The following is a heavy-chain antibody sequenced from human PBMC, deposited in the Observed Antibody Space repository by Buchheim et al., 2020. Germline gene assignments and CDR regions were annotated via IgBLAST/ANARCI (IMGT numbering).Heavy chain of an antibody. J-gene: IGHJ4*02. CDR3: ARGAGCSSTSCYTGGFDY. D-gene: IGHD2-2*02. CDR1: GFTFSSYA. V-gene: IGHV3-30*04. CDR2: ISYDGSNK. Sequence: QVQLVESGGGVVQPGRSLRLSCAASGFTFSSYAMHWVRQAPGKGLEWVAVISYDGSNKYYADSVKGRFTISRDNSKNKLYLQMNSLRAEDTAVYYCARGAGCSSTSCYTGGFDYWGQGTL.